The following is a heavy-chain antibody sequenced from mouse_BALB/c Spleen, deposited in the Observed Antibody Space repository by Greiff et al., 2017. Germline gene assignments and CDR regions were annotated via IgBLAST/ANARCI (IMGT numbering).Heavy chain of an antibody. D-gene: IGHD2-2*01. Sequence: EVKLMESGPGLVKPSQSLSLTCTVTGYSITSDYAWNWIRQFPGNKLEWMGYISYSGSTSYNPSLKSRISITRDTSKNQFFLQLNSVTTEDTATYYCARLWLRRRAFDYWGQGTTLTVSS. CDR1: GYSITSDYA. V-gene: IGHV3-2*02. J-gene: IGHJ2*01. CDR3: ARLWLRRRAFDY. CDR2: ISYSGST.